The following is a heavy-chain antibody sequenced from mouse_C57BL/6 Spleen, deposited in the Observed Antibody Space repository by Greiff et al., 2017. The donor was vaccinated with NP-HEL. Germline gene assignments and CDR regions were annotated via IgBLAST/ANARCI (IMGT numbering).Heavy chain of an antibody. Sequence: VQLQQPGAELVKPGASVKLSCKASGYTFTSYWMHWVKQRPGQGLEWIGMIHPNSGSTNYNEKFKSKATLTVDKSSSTAYMQLSSLTSEDSAVYYCARGDYYGSSLPYYYAMDYWGQGTSVTVSS. CDR2: IHPNSGST. CDR3: ARGDYYGSSLPYYYAMDY. D-gene: IGHD1-1*01. J-gene: IGHJ4*01. CDR1: GYTFTSYW. V-gene: IGHV1-64*01.